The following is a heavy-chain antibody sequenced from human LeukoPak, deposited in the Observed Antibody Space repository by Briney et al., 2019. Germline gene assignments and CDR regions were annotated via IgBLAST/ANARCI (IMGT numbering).Heavy chain of an antibody. D-gene: IGHD4-17*01. Sequence: ASVKLSCKVSGYTFTDYYMHWVQQAPGKGIEWMGLVDPEDGETIYAEKFQGRVTITADTSTDTAYMELSSLRSEDTAVYYCATDRPRTVTTVYYYMDVWGKGTTVTVSS. CDR1: GYTFTDYY. CDR2: VDPEDGET. CDR3: ATDRPRTVTTVYYYMDV. J-gene: IGHJ6*03. V-gene: IGHV1-69-2*01.